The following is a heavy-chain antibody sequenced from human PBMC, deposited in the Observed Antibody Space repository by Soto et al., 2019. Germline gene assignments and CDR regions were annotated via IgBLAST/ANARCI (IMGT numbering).Heavy chain of an antibody. CDR1: GGTFSSYA. CDR2: IIPIFGTA. J-gene: IGHJ4*02. V-gene: IGHV1-69*05. D-gene: IGHD2-15*01. CDR3: ARDLGGWPDY. Sequence: SVKVSCKASGGTFSSYAISWVRQAPGQGLEWMGGIIPIFGTANYSQKFQVRVTITRDASTSTAYMELSSLRSEDTAVYYCARDLGGWPDYWGQGTLVTVS.